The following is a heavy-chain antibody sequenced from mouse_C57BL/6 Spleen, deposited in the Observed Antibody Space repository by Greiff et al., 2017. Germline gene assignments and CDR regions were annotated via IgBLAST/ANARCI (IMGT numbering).Heavy chain of an antibody. D-gene: IGHD4-1*01. CDR3: ARTWDEDYAMDY. Sequence: QVQLKQPGAELVKPGASVKMSCTASGYTFTSYWVTWVKQRPGQGLEWIGDIYPGSGSTNYNEKFKSKATLTVDTSSSTAYMQISRLTSEASAVYYCARTWDEDYAMDYWGQGTSVTVSS. V-gene: IGHV1-55*01. CDR1: GYTFTSYW. J-gene: IGHJ4*01. CDR2: IYPGSGST.